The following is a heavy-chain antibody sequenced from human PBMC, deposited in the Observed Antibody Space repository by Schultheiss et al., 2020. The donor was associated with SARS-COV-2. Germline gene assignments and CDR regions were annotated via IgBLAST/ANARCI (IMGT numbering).Heavy chain of an antibody. CDR3: AREEANHFDY. J-gene: IGHJ4*02. Sequence: LVKVSCKASGYTFSNYGISWVRQAPGQGLEWMGGIIPIFGTANYAQKFQGRVTITADESTSTAYMELSSLRSEDTAVYYCAREEANHFDYWGQGTLVTVSS. V-gene: IGHV1-69*13. D-gene: IGHD2-8*01. CDR2: IIPIFGTA. CDR1: GYTFSNYG.